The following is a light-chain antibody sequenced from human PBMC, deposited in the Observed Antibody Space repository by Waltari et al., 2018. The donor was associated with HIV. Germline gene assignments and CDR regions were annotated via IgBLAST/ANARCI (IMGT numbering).Light chain of an antibody. CDR2: GAS. CDR1: HSVSSN. J-gene: IGKJ1*01. CDR3: QQYYNWPRT. V-gene: IGKV3-15*01. Sequence: EIVLTQSPGNMSVSPGERATLSCRTSHSVSSNLAWYYQKSGQAPRLLIHGASTRAPGIAARLTASGSGKEFTLTITTLQSTDSGIYYCQQYYNWPRTFGQGTKVEAK.